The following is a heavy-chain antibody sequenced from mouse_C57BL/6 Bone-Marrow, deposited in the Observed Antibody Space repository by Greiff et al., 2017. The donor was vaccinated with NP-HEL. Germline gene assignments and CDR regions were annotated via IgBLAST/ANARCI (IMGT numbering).Heavy chain of an antibody. CDR2: ISSGGSYT. J-gene: IGHJ3*01. CDR3: ARHY. Sequence: EVQGVESGGDLVKPGGSLKLSCAASGFTFSSYRMSWVRQTPDKRLEWVATISSGGSYTYYPDSVKGRFTISRDNAKNTLYLQMSSLKSEDTAMYYCARHYYGQGTLVTVSA. V-gene: IGHV5-6*01. CDR1: GFTFSSYR.